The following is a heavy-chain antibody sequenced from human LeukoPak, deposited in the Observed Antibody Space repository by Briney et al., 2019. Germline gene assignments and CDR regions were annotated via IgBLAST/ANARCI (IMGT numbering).Heavy chain of an antibody. CDR3: ARVRTPASSSSYYYMDV. J-gene: IGHJ6*03. V-gene: IGHV3-7*01. Sequence: PGGSLRLSCAASGFTFSSYWMSWVRQAPGKGLEWVANIKQDGSEKYYVDSVKGRFTISRDNAKNSLYLQMNSLRAEDTAVYYCARVRTPASSSSYYYMDVWGKGTTVTVSS. CDR1: GFTFSSYW. D-gene: IGHD6-6*01. CDR2: IKQDGSEK.